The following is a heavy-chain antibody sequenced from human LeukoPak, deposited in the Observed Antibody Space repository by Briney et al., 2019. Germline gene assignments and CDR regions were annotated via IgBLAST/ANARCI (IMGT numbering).Heavy chain of an antibody. CDR3: ARDFSSGWKEYFDL. J-gene: IGHJ2*01. CDR1: GSSISSYY. CDR2: IYTSGST. D-gene: IGHD6-19*01. V-gene: IGHV4-4*07. Sequence: ETLSLTCTVSGSSISSYYWSWIRQPAGKGLEWIGRIYTSGSTNYNPSLKSRVTMSVDTSKNQFSLKLSSVTAADTAVYYCARDFSSGWKEYFDLWGRGTLVTVSS.